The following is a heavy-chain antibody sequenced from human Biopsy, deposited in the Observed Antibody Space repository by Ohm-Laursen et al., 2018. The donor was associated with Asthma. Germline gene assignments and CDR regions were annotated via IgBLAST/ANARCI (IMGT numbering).Heavy chain of an antibody. J-gene: IGHJ4*02. D-gene: IGHD5-12*01. CDR2: HDHEEGGS. V-gene: IGHV1-24*01. Sequence: GASVKVSCKISGYSLTDLSMHWVRQAPGQGLEWMGGHDHEEGGSVDARRFQGRVTMTEATSTVTAYMESSRLSFDDTALYYCASDLPKSYERYNFQFWGQGTLVTVSS. CDR3: ASDLPKSYERYNFQF. CDR1: GYSLTDLS.